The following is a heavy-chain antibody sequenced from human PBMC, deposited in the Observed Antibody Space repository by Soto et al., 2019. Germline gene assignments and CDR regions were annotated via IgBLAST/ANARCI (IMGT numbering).Heavy chain of an antibody. CDR1: GGSIRSYY. CDR2: IYYSGST. CDR3: ARHNYGSGSTYFDY. V-gene: IGHV4-59*08. D-gene: IGHD3-10*01. Sequence: SETLSLTCTVSGGSIRSYYWSWIRQPPGKGLEWIGYIYYSGSTNYNPSLKSRVTISVDTSKNQFSLKLNSMTAADTAVYYCARHNYGSGSTYFDYWGQGTLVTVSS. J-gene: IGHJ4*02.